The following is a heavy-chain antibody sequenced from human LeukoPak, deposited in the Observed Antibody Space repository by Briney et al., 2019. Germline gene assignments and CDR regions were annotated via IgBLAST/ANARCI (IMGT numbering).Heavy chain of an antibody. CDR3: ARGGGGDFLDY. D-gene: IGHD2-21*02. Sequence: PSETLSLTCAVYGGSFSGYYWSWIRQPPGKGLEWIGEINHSGSTNYNPSLKSRVTVSVDTSKNQFSLKLSSVTAADTAVYYCARGGGGDFLDYWGQGTLVTVSS. J-gene: IGHJ4*02. V-gene: IGHV4-34*01. CDR1: GGSFSGYY. CDR2: INHSGST.